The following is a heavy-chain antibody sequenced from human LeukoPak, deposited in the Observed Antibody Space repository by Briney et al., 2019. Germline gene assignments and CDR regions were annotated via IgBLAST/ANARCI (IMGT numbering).Heavy chain of an antibody. CDR1: GFAFSSSN. D-gene: IGHD4-17*01. Sequence: GGSLRLSCAASGFAFSSSNLNWFRQAPGKGLEWVSSITSDAYIYYADSLKGRFSISRDNAKNSVFLQMISLRAEDTAVYYCARADYGDYGVDYWAREPWSPSPQ. V-gene: IGHV3-21*01. J-gene: IGHJ4*02. CDR2: ITSDAYI. CDR3: ARADYGDYGVDY.